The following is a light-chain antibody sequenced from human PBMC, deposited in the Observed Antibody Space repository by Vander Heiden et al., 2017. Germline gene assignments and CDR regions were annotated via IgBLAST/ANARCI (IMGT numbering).Light chain of an antibody. CDR1: RSNIGADYD. J-gene: IGLJ2*01. Sequence: QSVLTQQSTVDGVPGQRVTILTPATRSNIGADYDVHWYQQLPGTAPRLLIYANTNRPTRVPDRFSGSRSDSSASLAIAVLQSEDEADYYCLSYDNRLRGVYGGGTKLTVL. CDR3: LSYDNRLRGV. V-gene: IGLV1-40*01. CDR2: ANT.